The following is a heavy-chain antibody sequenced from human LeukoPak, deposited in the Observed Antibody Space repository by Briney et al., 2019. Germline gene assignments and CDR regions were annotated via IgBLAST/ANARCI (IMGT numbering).Heavy chain of an antibody. CDR3: AKGLRYDSSGYYVDY. V-gene: IGHV3-9*01. J-gene: IGHJ4*02. CDR1: GFTFDDYA. D-gene: IGHD3-22*01. CDR2: ISWNSGSI. Sequence: GRSLRLSCAASGFTFDDYAMHWVRQAPGKGLEWVSGISWNSGSIGYADSVKGRFTISRDNAKNSLYLQMNSLRAEDTALYYCAKGLRYDSSGYYVDYWDQGTLVTVSS.